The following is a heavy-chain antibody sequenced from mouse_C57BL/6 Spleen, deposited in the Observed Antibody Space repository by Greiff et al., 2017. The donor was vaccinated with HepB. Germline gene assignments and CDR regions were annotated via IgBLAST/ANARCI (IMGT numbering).Heavy chain of an antibody. V-gene: IGHV1-76*01. Sequence: VQLQQSGAELVRPGASVKLSCKASGYTFTDYYINWVKQRPGQGLEWIAMIYPGSGNTYYNEKFKGKATLTAEKSSSTAYMQLSSLTSEDSAVYFCARDYYGSSSWFAYWGQGTLVTVSA. CDR2: IYPGSGNT. CDR1: GYTFTDYY. J-gene: IGHJ3*01. CDR3: ARDYYGSSSWFAY. D-gene: IGHD1-1*01.